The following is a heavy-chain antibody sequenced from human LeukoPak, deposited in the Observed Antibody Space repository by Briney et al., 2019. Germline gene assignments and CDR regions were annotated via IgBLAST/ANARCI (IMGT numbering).Heavy chain of an antibody. CDR2: ISGSGGST. CDR3: AKGRVRRDGYIDYFDY. J-gene: IGHJ4*02. CDR1: GFTFSSYA. D-gene: IGHD5-12*01. Sequence: GGSLRLSCAASGFTFSSYAMSWVRQAPGKGLEWVSTISGSGGSTYYADSVKGRFTISRDNSKNTLYLQMNSLRAEDTAVYYCAKGRVRRDGYIDYFDYWGQGTLVTVSS. V-gene: IGHV3-23*01.